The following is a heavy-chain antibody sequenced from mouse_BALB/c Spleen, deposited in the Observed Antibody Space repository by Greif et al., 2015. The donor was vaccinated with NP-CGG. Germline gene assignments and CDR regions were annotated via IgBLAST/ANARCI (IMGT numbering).Heavy chain of an antibody. J-gene: IGHJ4*01. V-gene: IGHV3-8*02. CDR3: ARGGYYGSSHVPYYAMDY. CDR2: ISYSGST. D-gene: IGHD1-1*01. Sequence: EVQRVESGPSLVKPSQTLSLTCSVTGDYITSGYWNWIRKFPGNKLEYMGYISYSGSTYYNPSLKSRISITRDTSKNXYYLQLNSVTTEDTATYYCARGGYYGSSHVPYYAMDYWGQGTSVTVSS. CDR1: GDYITSGY.